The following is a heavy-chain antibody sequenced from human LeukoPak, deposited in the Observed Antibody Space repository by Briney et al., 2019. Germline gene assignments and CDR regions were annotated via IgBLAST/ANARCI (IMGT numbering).Heavy chain of an antibody. CDR2: INPNSGGT. CDR1: GYTFTGYY. CDR3: ARNFYFDSSGYYHY. Sequence: ASVNVSCKASGYTFTGYYMHWVRQAPGQGLEWMGWINPNSGGTNYAQEFQGRVTMTRDTSLRTAYVELSRLRSEYTAVYYCARNFYFDSSGYYHYWGQGTLVTVSS. D-gene: IGHD3-22*01. V-gene: IGHV1-2*02. J-gene: IGHJ4*02.